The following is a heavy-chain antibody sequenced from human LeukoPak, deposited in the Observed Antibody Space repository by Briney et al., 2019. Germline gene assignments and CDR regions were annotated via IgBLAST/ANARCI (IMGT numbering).Heavy chain of an antibody. J-gene: IGHJ5*02. Sequence: GASVKVSCKPSGYTFTSYDINWVRQATGQGPEGMGWMNPISGNKGYAQKFQGRVTMTRNTSISTAYMELSSLRSDDTAVDYCATTKRITMVRGVMNWFDPWGQGTLVTVSS. CDR2: MNPISGNK. CDR3: ATTKRITMVRGVMNWFDP. V-gene: IGHV1-8*01. D-gene: IGHD3-10*01. CDR1: GYTFTSYD.